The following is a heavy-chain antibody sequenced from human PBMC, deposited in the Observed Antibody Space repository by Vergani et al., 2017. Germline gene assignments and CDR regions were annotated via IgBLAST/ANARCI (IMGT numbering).Heavy chain of an antibody. Sequence: EVQLVESGGGLVKPGGSLRLSCAASGFTFSSYSMNWVRQAPGKGLEWVSSISSSSSYIYYADSVKGRFTISRDNAKNSLYLQMNSLRAEDTAVYYCARGGSLPYYYYYYMDVWGKGTTVTVSS. CDR3: ARGGSLPYYYYYYMDV. J-gene: IGHJ6*03. D-gene: IGHD1-26*01. V-gene: IGHV3-21*01. CDR1: GFTFSSYS. CDR2: ISSSSSYI.